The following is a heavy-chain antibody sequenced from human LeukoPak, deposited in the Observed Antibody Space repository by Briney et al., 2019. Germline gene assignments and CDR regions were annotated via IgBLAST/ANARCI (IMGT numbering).Heavy chain of an antibody. D-gene: IGHD5-18*01. J-gene: IGHJ4*02. V-gene: IGHV3-30-3*01. CDR3: ARDLGYSYGDRTGY. Sequence: GMSLRLSCAASGFTFSSYAMLWVRQAPGKGLEWVAVISYDGSNKYYADSVKGRFTIYRDNSKNTLYLQMNSLRAEDTAVYYCARDLGYSYGDRTGYWGQGTLVTVSS. CDR1: GFTFSSYA. CDR2: ISYDGSNK.